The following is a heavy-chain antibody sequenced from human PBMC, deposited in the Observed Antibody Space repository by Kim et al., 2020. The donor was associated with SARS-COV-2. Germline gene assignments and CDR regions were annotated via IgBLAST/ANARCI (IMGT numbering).Heavy chain of an antibody. CDR3: ARDARYFDRDGMDV. Sequence: YADSVKGRFTISRDNSKNTLYLQMNSLRAEDTAVYYCARDARYFDRDGMDVWGQGTTVTVSS. V-gene: IGHV3-33*01. J-gene: IGHJ6*02. D-gene: IGHD3-9*01.